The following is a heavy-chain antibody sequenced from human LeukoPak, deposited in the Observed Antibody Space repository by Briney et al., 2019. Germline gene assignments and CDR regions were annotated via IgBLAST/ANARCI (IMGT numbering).Heavy chain of an antibody. J-gene: IGHJ6*02. Sequence: SETLSLTCTVSGGSINTYHWSWIRQPPGKGLEWIGYVYYSGSTNYNPSLKSRVTISVDTSKNQFSLKLSSVTAADTAVYYCARDSGRIHGYYYGMDVWGQGTTVTVSS. D-gene: IGHD1-1*01. CDR1: GGSINTYH. CDR2: VYYSGST. CDR3: ARDSGRIHGYYYGMDV. V-gene: IGHV4-59*01.